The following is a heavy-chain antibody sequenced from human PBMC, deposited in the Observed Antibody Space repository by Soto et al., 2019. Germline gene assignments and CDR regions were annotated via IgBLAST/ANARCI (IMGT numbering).Heavy chain of an antibody. V-gene: IGHV4-34*01. CDR1: GGSFSGYY. CDR3: ARGADIVVVVAATPHYFDY. CDR2: INHSGST. J-gene: IGHJ4*02. Sequence: SETLSLTCAVYGGSFSGYYWSWIRQPPGKGLEWIGEINHSGSTNYNPSLKSRVTISVDTSKNQFSLKLSSVTAADTAVYYCARGADIVVVVAATPHYFDYWGQGTLVTVSS. D-gene: IGHD2-15*01.